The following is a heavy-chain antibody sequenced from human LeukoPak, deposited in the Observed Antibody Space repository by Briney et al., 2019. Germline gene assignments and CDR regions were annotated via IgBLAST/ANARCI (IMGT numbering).Heavy chain of an antibody. CDR1: GFTFSSYA. Sequence: GGSLRLSCAASGFTFSSYAMSWVRQVPGKGLEWVSGISGSGGTTYYADSVKGRFTISRDNSKNTLYLQMNSLRAEDTAVYYCARGISDYYGSGSPPATWGQGTLVTVSS. V-gene: IGHV3-23*01. J-gene: IGHJ5*02. D-gene: IGHD3-10*01. CDR3: ARGISDYYGSGSPPAT. CDR2: ISGSGGTT.